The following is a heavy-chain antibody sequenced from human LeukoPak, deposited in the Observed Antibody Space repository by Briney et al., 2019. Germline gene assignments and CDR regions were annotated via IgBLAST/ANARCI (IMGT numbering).Heavy chain of an antibody. V-gene: IGHV4-34*01. CDR3: ARVFSGGLGGYFDY. Sequence: SETLSLTGAVYGGSFSGYYWSWIRQPPGKGLEWIGEINHSGSTNYNPSLKSRVTISVHTSKNQFSLKLSSVTAADTAVYYCARVFSGGLGGYFDYWGQGTLVTVSS. CDR2: INHSGST. D-gene: IGHD3-16*01. CDR1: GGSFSGYY. J-gene: IGHJ4*02.